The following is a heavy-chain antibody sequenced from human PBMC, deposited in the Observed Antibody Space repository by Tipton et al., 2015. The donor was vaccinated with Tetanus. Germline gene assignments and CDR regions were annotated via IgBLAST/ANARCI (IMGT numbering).Heavy chain of an antibody. J-gene: IGHJ3*02. CDR3: ASHYGSGSDDAFDI. CDR1: GASIRGSSDY. V-gene: IGHV4-61*05. CDR2: IFYSGNT. Sequence: QLVQSGPEVKPSETLSLTCTVSGASIRGSSDYWGWIRQPPGKGLEWIGYIFYSGNTNYNPSLKTRVTISVDTSKNQFSLKLSSVPAADTAVYYCASHYGSGSDDAFDIWGQGTMVTVSS. D-gene: IGHD3-10*01.